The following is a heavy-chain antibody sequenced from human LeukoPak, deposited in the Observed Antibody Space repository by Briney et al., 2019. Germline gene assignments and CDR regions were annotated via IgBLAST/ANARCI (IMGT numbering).Heavy chain of an antibody. V-gene: IGHV3-23*01. CDR3: AMGAYGYGWGY. CDR2: IGTSAGST. CDR1: GFTFTNYA. D-gene: IGHD5-18*01. Sequence: GGSLRLSCAASGFTFTNYAITWVRQAPGKGLEWVSGIGTSAGSTSYADSVEGRFTISRDNSRSTLHLQMNSLRAEDTAIYYCAMGAYGYGWGYWGQGTLVTVSS. J-gene: IGHJ4*02.